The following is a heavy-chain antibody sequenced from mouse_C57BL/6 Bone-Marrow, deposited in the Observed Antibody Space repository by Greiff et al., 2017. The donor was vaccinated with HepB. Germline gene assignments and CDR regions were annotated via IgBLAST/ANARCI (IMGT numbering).Heavy chain of an antibody. CDR3: ARVPNWDFDY. CDR2: ISDGGSYT. V-gene: IGHV5-4*01. CDR1: GFTFSSYA. Sequence: DVHLVESGGGLVKPGGSLKLSCAASGFTFSSYAMSWVRQTPEKRLEWVATISDGGSYTYYPDNVKGRFTISRDNAKNNLYLQMSHLKSEDTAMYYCARVPNWDFDYWGQGTTLTVSS. J-gene: IGHJ2*01. D-gene: IGHD4-1*02.